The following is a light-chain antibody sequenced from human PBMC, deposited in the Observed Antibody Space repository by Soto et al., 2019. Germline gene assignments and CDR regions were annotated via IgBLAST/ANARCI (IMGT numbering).Light chain of an antibody. CDR1: QSISSNY. CDR2: GAS. Sequence: EIVLTQSPGTLSLSPGERATLSCRASQSISSNYLGWYQQKPGQSPRLLIYGASSRATGIPDRFSGSGSGTDFTLTISRLEPEDFAVYYCHQYGRSPQWTFGQGTKVEFK. CDR3: HQYGRSPQWT. J-gene: IGKJ1*01. V-gene: IGKV3-20*01.